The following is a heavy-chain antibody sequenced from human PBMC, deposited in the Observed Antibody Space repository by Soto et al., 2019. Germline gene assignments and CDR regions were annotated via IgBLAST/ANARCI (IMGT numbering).Heavy chain of an antibody. CDR3: AREEEQWLVRVYGMDV. D-gene: IGHD6-19*01. J-gene: IGHJ6*02. CDR2: IIPIFGTA. Sequence: ASVKVSCKASGGTFSSYAISWVRQAPGQGLEWMGGIIPIFGTANYAQKFQGRVTITADESTSTAYMELSSLRSEDTAVYYCAREEEQWLVRVYGMDVSGQVTTVTVSS. V-gene: IGHV1-69*13. CDR1: GGTFSSYA.